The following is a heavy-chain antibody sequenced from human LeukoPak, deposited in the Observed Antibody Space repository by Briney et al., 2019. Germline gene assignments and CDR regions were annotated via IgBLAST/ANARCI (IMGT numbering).Heavy chain of an antibody. CDR3: ARDLGPAEAGTDY. Sequence: SESVFCKSSGYTYTGYYIHCVPQAPGQARECMGWLNPNSGGTNYAQKFQGRVTMTRDTPISTAYMELSRLRSDDTAVYYCARDLGPAEAGTDYWGQGTLVTVSS. D-gene: IGHD6-19*01. CDR1: GYTYTGYY. J-gene: IGHJ4*02. V-gene: IGHV1-2*02. CDR2: LNPNSGGT.